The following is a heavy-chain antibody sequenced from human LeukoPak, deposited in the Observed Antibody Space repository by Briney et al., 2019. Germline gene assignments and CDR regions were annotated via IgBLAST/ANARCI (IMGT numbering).Heavy chain of an antibody. V-gene: IGHV5-51*01. Sequence: GESLKISCKGSGYSFTSYWIGWVRQMPGKGLEWMGIIYPGDSDTRNSPSFQGQVTISADKSISTAYLQWSSLKASDTAMYYCARWAVPATAYYYCYMDVWGKGTTVTVSS. J-gene: IGHJ6*03. CDR1: GYSFTSYW. CDR2: IYPGDSDT. D-gene: IGHD2-2*01. CDR3: ARWAVPATAYYYCYMDV.